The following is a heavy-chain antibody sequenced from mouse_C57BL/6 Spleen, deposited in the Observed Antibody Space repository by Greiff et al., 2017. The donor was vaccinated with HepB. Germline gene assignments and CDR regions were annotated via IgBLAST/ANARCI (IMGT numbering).Heavy chain of an antibody. CDR2: INPNNGGT. CDR3: ARWRITVDY. Sequence: EVQLQQSGPELVKPGASVKISCKASGYTFTDYYMNWVKQSHGKSLEWIGDINPNNGGTSYNQKFKGKATLTVDKSSSTAYMELRSLTSEDSAVYYCARWRITVDYWGQGTTLTVSS. D-gene: IGHD2-4*01. V-gene: IGHV1-26*01. J-gene: IGHJ2*01. CDR1: GYTFTDYY.